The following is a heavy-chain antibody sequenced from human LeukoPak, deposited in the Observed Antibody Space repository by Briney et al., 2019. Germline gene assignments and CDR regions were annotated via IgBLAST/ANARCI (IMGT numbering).Heavy chain of an antibody. J-gene: IGHJ4*02. CDR2: VSQSGSTI. Sequence: PGGSLRLSCTASGFTFSDYYMSWIRQAPGKGLEWVPYVSQSGSTIYYADSVKGRFTISRDNGKNSLYLQMNSLRAEDTGMYYCAREGHTYGSDYWGQGTLVTVSS. D-gene: IGHD3-10*01. V-gene: IGHV3-11*01. CDR3: AREGHTYGSDY. CDR1: GFTFSDYY.